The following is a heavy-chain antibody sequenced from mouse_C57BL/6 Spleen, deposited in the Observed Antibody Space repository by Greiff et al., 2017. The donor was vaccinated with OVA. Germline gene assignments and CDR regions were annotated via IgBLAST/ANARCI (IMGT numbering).Heavy chain of an antibody. V-gene: IGHV14-4*01. J-gene: IGHJ4*01. CDR1: GFNIKDDY. D-gene: IGHD1-1*02. Sequence: DVQLQESGAELVRPGASVKLSCTASGFNIKDDYMHWVKQRPEQGLEWIGWIDPENGDTEYASKFQGKATITADTSSNTAYLQLSSLTSEDTAVYYCTRHGYAMDYWGQGTSVTVSS. CDR3: TRHGYAMDY. CDR2: IDPENGDT.